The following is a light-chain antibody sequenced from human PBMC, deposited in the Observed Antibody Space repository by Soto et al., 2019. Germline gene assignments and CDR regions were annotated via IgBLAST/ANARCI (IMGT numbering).Light chain of an antibody. Sequence: DIQMTQSPSTLSASVGDRVTITCRASQSVSSWLAWYQQKPGKAPKFLIYDASSLESGVPSRFSGSGSGTEFTLTISSLQPDDFATDYCQHYNSYSRTFGQGTKVDIK. CDR1: QSVSSW. CDR3: QHYNSYSRT. CDR2: DAS. J-gene: IGKJ1*01. V-gene: IGKV1-5*01.